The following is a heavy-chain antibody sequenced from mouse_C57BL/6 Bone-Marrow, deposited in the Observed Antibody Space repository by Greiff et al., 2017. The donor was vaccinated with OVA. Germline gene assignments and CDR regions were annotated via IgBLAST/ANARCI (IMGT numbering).Heavy chain of an antibody. Sequence: VQLQQSGAELARPGASVKLSCKASGYTFTSYGISWVKQRTGQGLEWIGEIYPRSGNTYYNEKFKGKATLTADKSASTAYMEIRSLTSEDSAVYFCARTSYYSNPDVWGTGTTVTVSS. V-gene: IGHV1-81*01. CDR2: IYPRSGNT. CDR3: ARTSYYSNPDV. J-gene: IGHJ1*03. D-gene: IGHD2-5*01. CDR1: GYTFTSYG.